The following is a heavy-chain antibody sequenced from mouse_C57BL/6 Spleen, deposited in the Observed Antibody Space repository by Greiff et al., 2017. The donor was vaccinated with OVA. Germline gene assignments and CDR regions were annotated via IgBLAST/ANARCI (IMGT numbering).Heavy chain of an antibody. J-gene: IGHJ4*01. CDR3: GGDGVGDEALGY. Sequence: QVQLQQSGPGLVQPSQSLSITCTASGFSLTSYGVHWVRQSPGKGLEWLGVIWSGGSTDYNAAFISRRSISKDNSKRQVFFIMNMLQADDTAIYYCGGDGVGDEALGYWGQGTSVTVSS. CDR1: GFSLTSYG. V-gene: IGHV2-2*01. D-gene: IGHD1-3*01. CDR2: IWSGGST.